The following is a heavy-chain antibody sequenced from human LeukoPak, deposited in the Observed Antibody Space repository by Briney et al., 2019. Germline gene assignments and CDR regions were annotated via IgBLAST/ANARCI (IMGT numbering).Heavy chain of an antibody. CDR3: TALTGRYDFDY. V-gene: IGHV3-15*01. CDR1: GYTFSNTW. Sequence: GGSLTLSCRASGYTFSNTWKSWVRQAPAPGLEWVGRIKRKGDDGTIDYAAPVKGRLSVSRDDSKNMLYLQMNSLKSEDTIEYYCTALTGRYDFDYWGQGTGVTVSS. J-gene: IGHJ4*02. CDR2: IKRKGDDGTI. D-gene: IGHD3-9*01.